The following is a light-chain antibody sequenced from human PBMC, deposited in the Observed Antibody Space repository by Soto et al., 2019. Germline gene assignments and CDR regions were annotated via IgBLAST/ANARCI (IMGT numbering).Light chain of an antibody. V-gene: IGKV3-20*01. CDR1: QTISNTF. CDR3: QQYGVSPT. CDR2: GAS. J-gene: IGKJ4*01. Sequence: EIVLTQSPGTLSLPPGERATLSCRASQTISNTFLAWYQQRPGQAPRLLIYGASGRAAGIPDRFSGSGSGTDFTLSISRLEPEDFAVYYCQQYGVSPTFGGGTKVEIK.